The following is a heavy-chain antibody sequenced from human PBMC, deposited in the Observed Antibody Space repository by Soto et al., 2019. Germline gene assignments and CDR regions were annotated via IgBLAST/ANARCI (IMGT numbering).Heavy chain of an antibody. Sequence: QVQLQESGPGLVKPSETLSLTCTVSGGSISSYYWSWIRQPPGKGLEWIGYIYYSGRTNYNPSLKSRVTISVDPSKNQFSLKLSSVTAADTAVYYCARTNYYDSSGYYLDYWGQGTLVTVSS. CDR3: ARTNYYDSSGYYLDY. CDR2: IYYSGRT. CDR1: GGSISSYY. V-gene: IGHV4-59*01. J-gene: IGHJ4*02. D-gene: IGHD3-22*01.